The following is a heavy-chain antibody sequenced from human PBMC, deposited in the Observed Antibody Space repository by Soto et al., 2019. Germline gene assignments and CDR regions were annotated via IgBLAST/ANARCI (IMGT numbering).Heavy chain of an antibody. D-gene: IGHD2-2*02. CDR2: MNPNSGNT. CDR3: ARGSHYCNSTSCYKKGDYYYYGMDV. V-gene: IGHV1-8*01. J-gene: IGHJ6*02. CDR1: GYTFTSYD. Sequence: ASVKVSCKASGYTFTSYDINWVRQATGQGLEWMGWMNPNSGNTGYAQKFQGRVTMTRNTSISTAYMELSSLRSEDTAVYYCARGSHYCNSTSCYKKGDYYYYGMDVWGQGTTVTVSS.